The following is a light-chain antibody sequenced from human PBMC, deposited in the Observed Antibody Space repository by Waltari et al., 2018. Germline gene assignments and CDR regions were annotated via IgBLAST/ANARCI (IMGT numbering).Light chain of an antibody. CDR3: QQRSNGLT. CDR1: QSVSVY. J-gene: IGKJ4*01. V-gene: IGKV3-11*01. Sequence: EIVLTQSPATLSLSPGERATLSCRASQSVSVYLAWYQQKPGQAPRHLIFDASSRATGIPARFSGSGSGTDFTLTISSLEPEDFAVYYCQQRSNGLTFGGGTRVEIK. CDR2: DAS.